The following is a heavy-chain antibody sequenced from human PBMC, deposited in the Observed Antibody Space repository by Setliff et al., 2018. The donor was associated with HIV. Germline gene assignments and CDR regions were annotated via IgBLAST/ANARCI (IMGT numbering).Heavy chain of an antibody. CDR3: AREAPIQGVTYGFPHFDY. J-gene: IGHJ4*02. D-gene: IGHD3-10*01. Sequence: PGGSLRLSCAASGFDFASFLIHWVRQAPGKGLEWVASISRDNFVRFYADSVRGRFNVSRDNAQKSLFLQMNSLKADDTAFYYCAREAPIQGVTYGFPHFDYWGQGALVTVSS. CDR1: GFDFASFL. V-gene: IGHV3-21*01. CDR2: ISRDNFVR.